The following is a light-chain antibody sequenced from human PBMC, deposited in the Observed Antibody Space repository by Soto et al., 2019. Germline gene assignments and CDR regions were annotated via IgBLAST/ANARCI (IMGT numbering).Light chain of an antibody. J-gene: IGKJ2*01. CDR3: QQYNNWPPYT. CDR1: QSVSSN. CDR2: GAS. Sequence: EIVMTQSPATLSVSPGERATLSCRASQSVSSNLAWYQQKPGQAPRLLIYGASTRATGIPARFSGSGSGTEFTVTISSLQSEDFVLYYCQQYNNWPPYTFGQGTKLEIK. V-gene: IGKV3-15*01.